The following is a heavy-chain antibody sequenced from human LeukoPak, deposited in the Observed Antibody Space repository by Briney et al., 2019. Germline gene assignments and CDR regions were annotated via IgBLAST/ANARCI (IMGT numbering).Heavy chain of an antibody. CDR3: AKQSLGHCSSTSCWNYFDY. V-gene: IGHV3-30*18. D-gene: IGHD2-2*01. CDR2: ISYDGSNK. CDR1: GFTFSSYG. J-gene: IGHJ4*02. Sequence: GRSLRLSCAASGFTFSSYGMHWVRQAPGKGLEWVAVISYDGSNKYYADSVKGRFTISRDNSKNTLYLQMNSLRAEDTAVYYCAKQSLGHCSSTSCWNYFDYWGQGTLVTVSS.